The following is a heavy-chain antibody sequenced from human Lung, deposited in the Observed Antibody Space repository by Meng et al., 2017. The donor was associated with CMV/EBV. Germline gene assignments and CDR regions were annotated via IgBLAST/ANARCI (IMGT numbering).Heavy chain of an antibody. J-gene: IGHJ6*02. Sequence: SETLSLXXTVSGGSISSYYWSWIRQPPGKGLEWIGYIYYSGSTNYNPSLKSRVTISVDTSKNQFSLKLSSVTAADTAVYYCARVGWDYYYYGRDVGGQGTXVTVSS. V-gene: IGHV4-59*01. CDR1: GGSISSYY. D-gene: IGHD2-15*01. CDR2: IYYSGST. CDR3: ARVGWDYYYYGRDV.